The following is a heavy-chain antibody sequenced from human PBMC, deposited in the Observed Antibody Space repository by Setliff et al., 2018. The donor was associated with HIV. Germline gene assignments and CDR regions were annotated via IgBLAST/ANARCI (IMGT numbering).Heavy chain of an antibody. D-gene: IGHD4-4*01. J-gene: IGHJ5*02. Sequence: GGSLRLSCAASGFTFSSYEMNWVRQAPGKGLEWVSYISSSGSTIYYADSVKGRFTISRDNAKSSLYLQMNSLRAEDTAIYYCARDRERWLQSRLFDPWGQGALVTVSS. V-gene: IGHV3-48*03. CDR3: ARDRERWLQSRLFDP. CDR2: ISSSGSTI. CDR1: GFTFSSYE.